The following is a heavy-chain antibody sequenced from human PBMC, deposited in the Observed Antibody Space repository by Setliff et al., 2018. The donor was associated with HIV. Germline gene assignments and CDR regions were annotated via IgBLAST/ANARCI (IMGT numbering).Heavy chain of an antibody. V-gene: IGHV3-30*02. J-gene: IGHJ5*02. CDR2: IRLDGSDK. CDR3: AKGAHYYDSSGYYLFDP. D-gene: IGHD3-22*01. CDR1: GFTFRSYG. Sequence: GGSLRLSCAASGFTFRSYGMHWVRQAPGKGLEWVAFIRLDGSDKFYADSVKGRFTISRDNSKNTLYLQMNSLRAEDTAVYYCAKGAHYYDSSGYYLFDPWGQGTLVTVSS.